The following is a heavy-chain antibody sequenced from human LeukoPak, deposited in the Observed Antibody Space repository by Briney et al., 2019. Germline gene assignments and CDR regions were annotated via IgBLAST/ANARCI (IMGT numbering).Heavy chain of an antibody. J-gene: IGHJ4*02. V-gene: IGHV3-30-3*01. CDR1: GFTFSSYA. Sequence: PGRSLRLSCAASGFTFSSYAMHWVRQAPGKGLEWVAVISYDGSNKYYADSVKGRFTISRDNSKNTLYLQMNGLRAEDTAVYYCARGASYYDSSGIFDYWGQGTLVTVSS. D-gene: IGHD3-22*01. CDR3: ARGASYYDSSGIFDY. CDR2: ISYDGSNK.